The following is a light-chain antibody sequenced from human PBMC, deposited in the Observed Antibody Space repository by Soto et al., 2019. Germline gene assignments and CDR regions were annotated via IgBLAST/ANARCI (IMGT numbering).Light chain of an antibody. CDR3: QQSYSTPRT. Sequence: DIPMTQSPSSLSASVGDRVTITCRASQSIGTYLNWYQKKPGKAPKLLISAASSLQIGVPSRFSGSGSGTDFTLTISSLQREDFATYYCQQSYSTPRTFGQGTKVEIK. CDR2: AAS. J-gene: IGKJ1*01. V-gene: IGKV1-39*01. CDR1: QSIGTY.